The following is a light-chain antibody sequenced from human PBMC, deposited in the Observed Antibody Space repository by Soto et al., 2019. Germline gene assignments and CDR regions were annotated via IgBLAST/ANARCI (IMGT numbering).Light chain of an antibody. J-gene: IGLJ3*02. CDR2: DDT. Sequence: SYELTQPPSVSVAPGQTARITCEGHNIGSKSVHWYQLRPGQAPEVVLYDDTDRPSGIPERFSGSNSGDTATLTIPRVEAGDGADYYCQVRDSSNDYLVFGGGTKLTVL. CDR3: QVRDSSNDYLV. V-gene: IGLV3-21*02. CDR1: NIGSKS.